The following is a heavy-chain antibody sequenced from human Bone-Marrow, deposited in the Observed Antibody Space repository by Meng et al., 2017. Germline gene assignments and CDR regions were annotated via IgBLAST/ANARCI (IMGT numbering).Heavy chain of an antibody. CDR3: ARDFSTTVTDY. CDR1: GFTFSSYA. D-gene: IGHD4-17*01. Sequence: GGSLRLSCAASGFTFSSYAMHCVRQAPGKGLEWVAVISYDGSNKYYADSVKGRFTISRDNSKNTLYLQMNSLRAEDTAVYYCARDFSTTVTDYWGQGTLVTVSS. CDR2: ISYDGSNK. V-gene: IGHV3-30*04. J-gene: IGHJ4*02.